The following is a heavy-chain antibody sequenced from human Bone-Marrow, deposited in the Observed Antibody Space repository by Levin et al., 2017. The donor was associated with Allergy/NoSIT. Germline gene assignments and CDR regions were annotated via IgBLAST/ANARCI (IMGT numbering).Heavy chain of an antibody. CDR3: ARNPHYYGSGSYFV. CDR1: GFTFSSSS. Sequence: LSLTCAASGFTFSSSSMNWVRQAPGKGLEWVSSISSSSSYIYYADSVKGRFTISRDNAKNSLYLQMNSLRAEDTAVYYCARNPHYYGSGSYFVWGQGTLVTVSS. D-gene: IGHD3-10*01. CDR2: ISSSSSYI. V-gene: IGHV3-21*01. J-gene: IGHJ4*02.